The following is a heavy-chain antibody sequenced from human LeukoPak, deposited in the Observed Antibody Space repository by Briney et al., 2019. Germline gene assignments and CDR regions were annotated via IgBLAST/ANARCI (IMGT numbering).Heavy chain of an antibody. J-gene: IGHJ4*02. Sequence: GGSLRLSCAASGFTFSDYYMTWVRQAPGKGLEWVSYLYKTCSPTYYADSVKGRFTISRDNAKNSLYLQMDNLRPEDTAVYYCARVVAVADPFDYWGQGTLVTVSS. D-gene: IGHD6-19*01. CDR2: LYKTCSPT. V-gene: IGHV3-11*01. CDR3: ARVVAVADPFDY. CDR1: GFTFSDYY.